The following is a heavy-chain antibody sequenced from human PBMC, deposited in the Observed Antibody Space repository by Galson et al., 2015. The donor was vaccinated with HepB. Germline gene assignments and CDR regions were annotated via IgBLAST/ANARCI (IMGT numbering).Heavy chain of an antibody. V-gene: IGHV3-48*01. CDR2: ISGGSNII. CDR1: GFTFSTYA. CDR3: AGHSGSNWFDY. Sequence: SLRLSCAASGFTFSTYAMNWVRQAPGKGLEWLSYISGGSNIIYYADSVKGRFTISRDNAKNSLYLQVNSLRAEDTAVYYCAGHSGSNWFDYWGQGTLVTVSS. J-gene: IGHJ4*02. D-gene: IGHD6-13*01.